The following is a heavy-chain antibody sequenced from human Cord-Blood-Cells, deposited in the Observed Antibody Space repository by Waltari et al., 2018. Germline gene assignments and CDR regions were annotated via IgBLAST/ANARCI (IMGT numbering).Heavy chain of an antibody. J-gene: IGHJ4*02. CDR1: GSTFTGYY. D-gene: IGHD6-6*01. V-gene: IGHV1-2*02. CDR3: ARGGIEYSSSLVNPYYFDY. Sequence: QVQLVPSGAEVNKPGASVKVSCQASGSTFTGYYMPCVPHAPGQVLEWMGWINPNSGGTNYAQKFQGRVTMTRDTSISTAYMELSRLRSDDTAVYYCARGGIEYSSSLVNPYYFDYWGQGTLVTVSS. CDR2: INPNSGGT.